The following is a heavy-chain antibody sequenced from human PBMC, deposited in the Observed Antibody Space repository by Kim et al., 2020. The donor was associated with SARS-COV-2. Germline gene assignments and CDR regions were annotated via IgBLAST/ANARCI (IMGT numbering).Heavy chain of an antibody. D-gene: IGHD3-22*01. CDR3: ARRNSLFDGSAYSYYFDF. J-gene: IGHJ4*02. Sequence: SETLSLTCSVSSASISSYYWSWIRQPPGKALEWIGDIYFRGNTNYNPSLKSRVTISVDTSKNQFSLKLSSLTAADTAVYYCARRNSLFDGSAYSYYFDFWGRGTLVTVSS. V-gene: IGHV4-59*08. CDR1: SASISSYY. CDR2: IYFRGNT.